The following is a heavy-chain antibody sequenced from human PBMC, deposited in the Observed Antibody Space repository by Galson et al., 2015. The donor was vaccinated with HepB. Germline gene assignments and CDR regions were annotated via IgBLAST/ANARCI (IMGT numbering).Heavy chain of an antibody. CDR1: GGSISSGSYY. V-gene: IGHV4-61*02. Sequence: LTCTVSGGSISSGSYYWSWIRQPAGKGLEWIGRIYTSGSTNYNPSLKSRVTMSVDTSKNQFSLKLSSVTAADTAVYYCARDSGFVVPAAKHYNWFDPWGQGTLVTVSS. CDR2: IYTSGST. D-gene: IGHD2-2*01. CDR3: ARDSGFVVPAAKHYNWFDP. J-gene: IGHJ5*02.